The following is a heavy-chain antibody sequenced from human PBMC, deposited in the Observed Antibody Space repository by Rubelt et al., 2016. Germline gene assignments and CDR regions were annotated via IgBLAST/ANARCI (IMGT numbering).Heavy chain of an antibody. CDR2: IYYSGST. J-gene: IGHJ4*02. V-gene: IGHV4-59*06. CDR3: ARFGCGELFDY. Sequence: QVQLQESGPGLVKPSETLSLTCTVSGGSISSYYWSWIRQHPGKGLEWIGYIYYSGSTYYNPSLKSRVTISVDTSKNQFSRKLSSVTAADTAVYYCARFGCGELFDYWGQGTLVTVSS. CDR1: GGSISSYY. D-gene: IGHD3-10*01.